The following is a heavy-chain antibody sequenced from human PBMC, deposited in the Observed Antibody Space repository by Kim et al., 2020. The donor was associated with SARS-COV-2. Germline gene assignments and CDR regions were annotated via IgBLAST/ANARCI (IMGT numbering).Heavy chain of an antibody. CDR2: IYASGDT. Sequence: SETLSLTCTVSGGSFSRYFWNWVRQPAGKGLECIGRIYASGDTNPNPSLKSRVTMSIDTFRNEISLKLNSVNAADTAVYYCAREDVALDGGFDSCGQGTLVTVSS. CDR1: GGSFSRYF. J-gene: IGHJ4*02. D-gene: IGHD3-16*01. CDR3: AREDVALDGGFDS. V-gene: IGHV4-4*07.